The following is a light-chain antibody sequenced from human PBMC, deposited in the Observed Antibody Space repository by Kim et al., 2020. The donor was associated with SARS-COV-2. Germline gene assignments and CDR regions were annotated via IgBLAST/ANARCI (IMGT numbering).Light chain of an antibody. V-gene: IGKV3-11*01. CDR2: DAS. J-gene: IGKJ5*01. Sequence: EIVLTQSPATLSLSPGERATLSCRASQSVSNYLAWYQQKPGQAPRLLIYDASTRATGIPARFSGSGSGTDFTLTISSLEPEDFAVYYCQPRGSWPPITFGQGTRLEIK. CDR1: QSVSNY. CDR3: QPRGSWPPIT.